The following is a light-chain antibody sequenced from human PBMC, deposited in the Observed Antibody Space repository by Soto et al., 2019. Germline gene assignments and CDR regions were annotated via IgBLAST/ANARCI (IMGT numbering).Light chain of an antibody. J-gene: IGLJ1*01. CDR2: EVN. CDR3: SSYASSSTPLV. CDR1: SSDIGGYNY. Sequence: QSALTQPASVPGSPGQSITISCAGTSSDIGGYNYVSWYQQHPGKAPKLMIFEVNNRPSGVSTRFSGSKSDNTASLTISGLQAEDEADYYCSSYASSSTPLVFGTGTKLTVL. V-gene: IGLV2-14*01.